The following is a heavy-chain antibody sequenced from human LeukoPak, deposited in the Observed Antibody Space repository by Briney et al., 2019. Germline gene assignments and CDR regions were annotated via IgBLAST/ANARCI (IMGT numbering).Heavy chain of an antibody. D-gene: IGHD6-13*01. CDR1: GGSISSGSYY. J-gene: IGHJ1*01. V-gene: IGHV4-39*07. CDR2: IYYSGST. CDR3: ARTSTPRYIAAAATGYFQH. Sequence: NPSETLSLTCTVSGGSISSGSYYWGWIRQPPGKGLEWIGTIYYSGSTYYNPSLKSRVTISVDTSKNQFSLKLSSVTAADTAVYYCARTSTPRYIAAAATGYFQHWGQGTLVTVSS.